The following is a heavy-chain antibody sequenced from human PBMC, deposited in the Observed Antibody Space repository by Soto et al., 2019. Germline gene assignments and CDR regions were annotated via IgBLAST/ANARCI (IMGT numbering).Heavy chain of an antibody. J-gene: IGHJ4*02. CDR3: ARLLGGSGSFIDY. D-gene: IGHD3-10*01. V-gene: IGHV3-74*03. CDR2: INSDGSST. CDR1: GFIFSVYW. Sequence: EVQLVESGGGLVQPGGSLRLSCAASGFIFSVYWMHWVRRAPGKGLVWVSRINSDGSSTTYADSVKGRFTISRDNAKNTMYLQMNSLRAEDTAVYYCARLLGGSGSFIDYWGQGTLVTVSS.